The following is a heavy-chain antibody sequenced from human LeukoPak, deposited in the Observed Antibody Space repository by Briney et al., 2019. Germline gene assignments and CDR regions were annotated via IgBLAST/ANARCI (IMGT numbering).Heavy chain of an antibody. CDR2: IYSGGST. J-gene: IGHJ4*02. D-gene: IGHD3-16*01. Sequence: ETLSLTCTVSGGSISSGGYYWSWVRQAPGKGLEWVSVIYSGGSTYYADSVKGRFTISRDNSKNTLYLQMNSLRAEDTAVYYCARDLGEAGLRLAFDYWGQGTLVTVSS. CDR3: ARDLGEAGLRLAFDY. V-gene: IGHV3-66*01. CDR1: GGSISSGGYY.